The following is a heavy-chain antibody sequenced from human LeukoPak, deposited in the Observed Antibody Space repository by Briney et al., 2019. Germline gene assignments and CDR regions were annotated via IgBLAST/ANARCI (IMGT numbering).Heavy chain of an antibody. D-gene: IGHD2/OR15-2a*01. J-gene: IGHJ5*02. Sequence: ASVKVSCKASGYTFTSYYVHWVRQAPGQGLEWMGWVGSYNAKTNYAQNLQDRVTMTTDTSTSTVYMELRSLRSDDTALYYCARGDTFLPTHYFDPWGQGTLVTVSS. CDR3: ARGDTFLPTHYFDP. V-gene: IGHV1-18*04. CDR1: GYTFTSYY. CDR2: VGSYNAKT.